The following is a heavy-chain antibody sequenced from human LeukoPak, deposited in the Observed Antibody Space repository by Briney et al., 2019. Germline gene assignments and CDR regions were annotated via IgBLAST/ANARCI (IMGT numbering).Heavy chain of an antibody. CDR3: ANGDLTGFLPYPPALDY. D-gene: IGHD3-3*01. CDR1: GGSISSSSYY. V-gene: IGHV4-39*01. Sequence: SETLSLTCTVSGGSISSSSYYWGWIRQPPGKGLEWIGSIYYSGSTYYNPSLKSRVTISVDTSKNQFSLKLSSVTAADTAVYYCANGDLTGFLPYPPALDYWGQGTLVTVSS. CDR2: IYYSGST. J-gene: IGHJ4*02.